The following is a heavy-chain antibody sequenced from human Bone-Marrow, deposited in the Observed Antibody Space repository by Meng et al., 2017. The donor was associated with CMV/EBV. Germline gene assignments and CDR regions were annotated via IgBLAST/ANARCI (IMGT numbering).Heavy chain of an antibody. CDR3: ARDYSNYVFDYYHGMDV. CDR2: IYTSGST. D-gene: IGHD4-11*01. J-gene: IGHJ6*02. CDR1: GGSISSYY. V-gene: IGHV4-4*07. Sequence: SETLSLTCTVSGGSISSYYWSWIRQPAGKGLEWIGRIYTSGSTNYNPSLKSRVTMSVDTSKNQFSLKLSSVTAADTAVYYCARDYSNYVFDYYHGMDVWGQGTTVTVSS.